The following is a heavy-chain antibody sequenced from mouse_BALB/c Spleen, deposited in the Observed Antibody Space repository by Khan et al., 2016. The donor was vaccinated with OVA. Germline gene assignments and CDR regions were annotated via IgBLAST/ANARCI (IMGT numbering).Heavy chain of an antibody. CDR2: IYWVDDK. CDR1: GFSLSSSGMV. V-gene: IGHV8-12*01. D-gene: IGHD1-1*01. Sequence: QVTLKESGPGILQPSQTLSLTCSFSGFSLSSSGMVVSWIRQPSGQGLEWLSHIYWVDDKRYNPSLKSRPTISKDTSGKQVFLKIPSVDTADTVTYFCARGEELVPWFACWDQGTLVTVSA. J-gene: IGHJ3*01. CDR3: ARGEELVPWFAC.